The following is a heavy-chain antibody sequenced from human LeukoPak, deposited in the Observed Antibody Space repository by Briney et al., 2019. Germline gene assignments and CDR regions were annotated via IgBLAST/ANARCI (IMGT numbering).Heavy chain of an antibody. V-gene: IGHV4-59*01. Sequence: SETLSLTCAVSGGSISSYYWSWIRQPPGKGLEWIGYIYYSGSTNYNPSLKSRVTISVDTSKNQFSLKLSSVTAADTAVYYCARRGNSGSYYYWGPGTLVTVSS. CDR1: GGSISSYY. J-gene: IGHJ4*02. D-gene: IGHD1-26*01. CDR3: ARRGNSGSYYY. CDR2: IYYSGST.